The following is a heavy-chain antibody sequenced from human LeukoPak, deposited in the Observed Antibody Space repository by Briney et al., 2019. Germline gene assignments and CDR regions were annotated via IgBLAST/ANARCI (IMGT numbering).Heavy chain of an antibody. CDR2: IKQDGDEK. CDR3: ARGNDFWSGYSSGDY. D-gene: IGHD3-3*01. CDR1: EFSFSEYW. V-gene: IGHV3-7*01. J-gene: IGHJ4*02. Sequence: PGGSLRLSCAVSEFSFSEYWMSWVRQAPGKGLEWVANIKQDGDEKYYVDSVKGRFTISRDNAKNSLYLQMNSLRAEDTAVYYCARGNDFWSGYSSGDYWGQGTLVTVSS.